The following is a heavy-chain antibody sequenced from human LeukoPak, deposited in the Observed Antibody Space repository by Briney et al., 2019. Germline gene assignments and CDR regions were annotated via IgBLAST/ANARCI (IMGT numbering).Heavy chain of an antibody. J-gene: IGHJ2*01. CDR2: ISYDGSNK. V-gene: IGHV3-30*03. CDR3: ARGGISSSGWYALAYWYFDL. Sequence: GGSLRLSCAASGFTFSSYGMHWVRQAPGKGLEWVAVISYDGSNKYYADSVKGRFTISRDNSKNTLYLQMNSLRAEDTAVYYCARGGISSSGWYALAYWYFDLWGRGTLVTVSS. CDR1: GFTFSSYG. D-gene: IGHD6-19*01.